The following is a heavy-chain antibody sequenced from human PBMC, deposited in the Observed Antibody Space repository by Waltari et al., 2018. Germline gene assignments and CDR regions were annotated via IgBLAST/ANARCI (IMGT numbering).Heavy chain of an antibody. J-gene: IGHJ1*01. D-gene: IGHD6-13*01. CDR1: GFPFSSYA. V-gene: IGHV3-23*01. CDR2: ISGSGDST. Sequence: EVQLLESGGGLVQPGGSLRLSCAASGFPFSSYAINWVRQAPGKGLEWVSGISGSGDSTYYADSVKGRFTISRDNSKNTLYLQMNSLRAEDTAVYYCAKGTPGIATPGTGFFQHWGQGTLLTVSS. CDR3: AKGTPGIATPGTGFFQH.